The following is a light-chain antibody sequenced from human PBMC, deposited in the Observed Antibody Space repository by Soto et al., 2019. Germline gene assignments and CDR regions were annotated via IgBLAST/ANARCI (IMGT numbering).Light chain of an antibody. Sequence: QSVLTQPASVPGSPGQSITISCTGTSSEVGGYKYVSWYQQHPGKAPKLMIYDVSNRPSGVSNRFSGSKSGNTASLTISGLQAEDEADYYCSSYTSSGTQVFGTGTKVTVL. CDR2: DVS. J-gene: IGLJ1*01. CDR1: SSEVGGYKY. CDR3: SSYTSSGTQV. V-gene: IGLV2-14*01.